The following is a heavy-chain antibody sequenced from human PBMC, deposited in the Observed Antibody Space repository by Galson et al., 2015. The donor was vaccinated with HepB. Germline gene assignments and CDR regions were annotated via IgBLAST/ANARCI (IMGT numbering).Heavy chain of an antibody. CDR3: ARVGDGPLLWFGERSFSYFDY. D-gene: IGHD3-10*01. CDR1: GFTFSSYW. Sequence: SLRLSCAASGFTFSSYWMSWVRQAPGKGLEWVANIKQDGSEKYYVDSVKGRFTISRDNAKNSLYLQMNSLRAEDTAVYYCARVGDGPLLWFGERSFSYFDYWGQGTLVTVSS. CDR2: IKQDGSEK. J-gene: IGHJ4*02. V-gene: IGHV3-7*01.